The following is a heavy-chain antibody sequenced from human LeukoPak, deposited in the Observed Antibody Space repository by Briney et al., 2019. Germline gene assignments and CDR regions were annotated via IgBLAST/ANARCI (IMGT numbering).Heavy chain of an antibody. D-gene: IGHD6-13*01. Sequence: NSSETLSLTCTVSGGSISSSSYYWGWIRQPPGKGLEWIGSIYYSGSTYYNPSLKSRVTISVDTSKNQFSLKLSSVTAADTAVYYCARDHSSRSEDYWGQGTLVTVSS. V-gene: IGHV4-39*07. CDR3: ARDHSSRSEDY. J-gene: IGHJ4*02. CDR2: IYYSGST. CDR1: GGSISSSSYY.